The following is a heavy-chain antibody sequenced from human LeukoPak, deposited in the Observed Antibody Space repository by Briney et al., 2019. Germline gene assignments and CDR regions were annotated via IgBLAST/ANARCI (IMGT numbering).Heavy chain of an antibody. CDR3: SQEGYGGTDY. CDR2: IKSKTDGGTT. Sequence: GGSLRLSCAASGFTFSNAWMSWVRQAPGKGLEWVGRIKSKTDGGTTDYTAPVEGRFAISRDDSKNTLYLQMNSLKTEDTAVYYCSQEGYGGTDYWGQGTLVTVSS. J-gene: IGHJ4*02. V-gene: IGHV3-15*01. D-gene: IGHD5-12*01. CDR1: GFTFSNAW.